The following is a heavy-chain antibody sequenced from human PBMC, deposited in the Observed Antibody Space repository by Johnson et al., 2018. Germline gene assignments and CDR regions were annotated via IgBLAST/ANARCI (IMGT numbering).Heavy chain of an antibody. CDR2: IRSKANSYAT. V-gene: IGHV3-73*01. Sequence: VQLVQSGGGLVQPGGSLKLSCAASGFIFRGSAMHWVRQASGKGLEWVGRIRSKANSYATAYAASVKGRFTISRDDSKNTAYLQMNSLKTEDTAVYYCTSHRYYYDDINYYPWAFDSWGQGTMVTVSS. D-gene: IGHD3-22*01. J-gene: IGHJ3*02. CDR3: TSHRYYYDDINYYPWAFDS. CDR1: GFIFRGSA.